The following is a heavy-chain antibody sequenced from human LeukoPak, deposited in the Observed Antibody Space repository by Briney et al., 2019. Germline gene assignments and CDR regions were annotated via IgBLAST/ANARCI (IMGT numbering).Heavy chain of an antibody. CDR1: GGSFSGYY. Sequence: SETLSLTCAVYGGSFSGYYWSWIRQPPGKGLEWIGEINHSGSTNYNSSLKSRVTISVDTSKNQFSLKLNSVTAADTAVYFCGRLDDYDYSAWWGQGILVTVSS. CDR2: INHSGST. V-gene: IGHV4-34*01. J-gene: IGHJ4*02. D-gene: IGHD3-22*01. CDR3: GRLDDYDYSAW.